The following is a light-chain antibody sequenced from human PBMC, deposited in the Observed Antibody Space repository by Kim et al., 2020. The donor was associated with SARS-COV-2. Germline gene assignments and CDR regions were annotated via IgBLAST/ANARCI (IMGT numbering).Light chain of an antibody. CDR1: QSVSTN. J-gene: IGKJ2*01. CDR3: HQYNDWPPYT. CDR2: DTS. Sequence: ERMLTQSPAILSVSRGERATLSCRASQSVSTNLAWYQQKPGQPPGLLIYDTSTRATGIPARFSGSGSGTVFTLTIRSVQSEDFAVYFCHQYNDWPPYTFGQGTKLEI. V-gene: IGKV3-15*01.